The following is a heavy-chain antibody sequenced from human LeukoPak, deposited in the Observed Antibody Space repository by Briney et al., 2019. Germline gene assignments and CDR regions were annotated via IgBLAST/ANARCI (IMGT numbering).Heavy chain of an antibody. CDR1: GGTFTSYA. CDR3: PREVGVSVRGVIDYYYMDV. CDR2: IIPIFGTA. J-gene: IGHJ6*03. D-gene: IGHD3-10*01. V-gene: IGHV1-69*05. Sequence: SVTLSFTASGGTFTSYAISWVRQAPGQGLEWMGGIIPIFGTANYSQKFHGRVTITTDESTSTAYMELSSLRSEDTAVYYCPREVGVSVRGVIDYYYMDVWGKGTTVTVSS.